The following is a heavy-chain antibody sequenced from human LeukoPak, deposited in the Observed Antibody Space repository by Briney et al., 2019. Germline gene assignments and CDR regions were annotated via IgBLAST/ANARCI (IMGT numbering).Heavy chain of an antibody. D-gene: IGHD3-10*01. CDR2: IKQDGSEK. Sequence: GGSLRLSCAASGFTFSSYWMSWVRQAPGKGLEWVANIKQDGSEKYYVDSVKGRFTISRDNAKNSLYLQMNSLRAEDTAVYYCAHLHFDRFGELNWFDPWGQGTLVTVSS. V-gene: IGHV3-7*01. CDR1: GFTFSSYW. CDR3: AHLHFDRFGELNWFDP. J-gene: IGHJ5*02.